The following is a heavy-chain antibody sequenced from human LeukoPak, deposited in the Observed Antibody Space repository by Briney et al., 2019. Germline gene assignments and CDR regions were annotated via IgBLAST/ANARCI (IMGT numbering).Heavy chain of an antibody. V-gene: IGHV3-9*01. CDR2: ISWNSGSI. Sequence: PGGSLRLSCAASGFTFDNYAMHWVRQAPGKGLEWVSGISWNSGSIGYADSVKGRFTISRDNAKHSLYLQMNSLRAEDTALYYCAKDISSCITMIVDWGQGTLVTVSS. J-gene: IGHJ4*02. CDR1: GFTFDNYA. D-gene: IGHD3-22*01. CDR3: AKDISSCITMIVD.